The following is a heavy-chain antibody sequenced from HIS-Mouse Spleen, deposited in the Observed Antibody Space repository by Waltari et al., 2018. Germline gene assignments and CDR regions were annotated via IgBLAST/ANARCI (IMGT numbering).Heavy chain of an antibody. CDR3: ARDSSIAARPEYFQH. Sequence: QVQLVQSGAEVKKPGASVKVSCKASGYTFTGYYMHWVRQAPGQGLEWMGRSNPNSGGTNYAQKFQGRVTMTRDTSISTAYMELSRLRSDDTAVYYCARDSSIAARPEYFQHWCQGTLVTVSS. D-gene: IGHD6-6*01. CDR2: SNPNSGGT. V-gene: IGHV1-2*02. CDR1: GYTFTGYY. J-gene: IGHJ1*01.